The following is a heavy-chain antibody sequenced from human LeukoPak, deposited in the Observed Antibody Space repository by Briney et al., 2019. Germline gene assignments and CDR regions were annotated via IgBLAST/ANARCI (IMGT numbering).Heavy chain of an antibody. CDR2: INWNGGST. D-gene: IGHD3-22*01. J-gene: IGHJ3*02. V-gene: IGHV3-20*03. CDR3: ARGSNYYDSSGYYYPWNAFDI. Sequence: LEWVSGINWNGGSTGYAESVKGRFTISRDNAKSSLYLQMNSLRAEDTALYYCARGSNYYDSSGYYYPWNAFDIWGQGTMVTVSS.